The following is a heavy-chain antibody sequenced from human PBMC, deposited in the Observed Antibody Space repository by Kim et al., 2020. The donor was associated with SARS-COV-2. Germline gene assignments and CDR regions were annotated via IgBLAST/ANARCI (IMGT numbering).Heavy chain of an antibody. CDR3: ARTSGLGWFDP. J-gene: IGHJ5*02. D-gene: IGHD3-10*01. V-gene: IGHV4-59*01. Sequence: TNYTPSLRSRVTIPVDTSKNQFSLKLGSVTAADTAVYYCARTSGLGWFDPWGQGTLVTVSS. CDR2: T.